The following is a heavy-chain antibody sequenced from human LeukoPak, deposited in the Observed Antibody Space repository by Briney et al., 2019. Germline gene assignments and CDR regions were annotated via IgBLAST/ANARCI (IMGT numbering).Heavy chain of an antibody. CDR1: GFTFSSYA. Sequence: GGSLRLSCAASGFTFSSYAMYWVRQAPGKGLEFVSAISSDGGSTYLANSVKGRFTISRDNSKNTLFLQMGSLRAEDMAFYYCARKSSPSVMTGTIPDYFGHWGQGTLVSVSS. J-gene: IGHJ4*02. V-gene: IGHV3-64*01. D-gene: IGHD1-1*01. CDR2: ISSDGGST. CDR3: ARKSSPSVMTGTIPDYFGH.